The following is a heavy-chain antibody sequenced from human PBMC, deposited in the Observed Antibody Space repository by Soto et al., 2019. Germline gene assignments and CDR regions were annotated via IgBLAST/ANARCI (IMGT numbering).Heavy chain of an antibody. J-gene: IGHJ4*02. CDR2: ISWNSGSI. CDR3: AKGGRDFCSGPSDY. CDR1: GFTFDDYA. D-gene: IGHD3-3*01. V-gene: IGHV3-9*01. Sequence: EVQLVESGGGLVQPGRSLRLSCAASGFTFDDYAMHWVRQAPGKGLEWVSGISWNSGSIGYADSVKGRFTISRDNAKNSLYLQMNSLRAEDTAWYYCAKGGRDFCSGPSDYWGQGTLVTVSS.